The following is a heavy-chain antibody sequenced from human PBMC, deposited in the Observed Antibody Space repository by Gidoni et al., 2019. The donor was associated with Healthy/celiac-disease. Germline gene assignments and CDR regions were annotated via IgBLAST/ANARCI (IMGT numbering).Heavy chain of an antibody. D-gene: IGHD6-19*01. Sequence: QVQLVESGGGVVQPGRSLRLSCAASGFTFSSYGMHWVRQAPGKGLEWVAVIWYDGSNKYYADSVKGRFTISRDNSKNTLYLQMNSLRAEDTAVYYCARGGPVAGSLYYMDVWGKGTTVTVSS. CDR2: IWYDGSNK. V-gene: IGHV3-33*01. CDR3: ARGGPVAGSLYYMDV. J-gene: IGHJ6*03. CDR1: GFTFSSYG.